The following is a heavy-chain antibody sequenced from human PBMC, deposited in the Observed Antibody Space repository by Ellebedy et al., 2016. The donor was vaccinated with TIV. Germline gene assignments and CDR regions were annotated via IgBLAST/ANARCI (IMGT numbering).Heavy chain of an antibody. V-gene: IGHV4-59*13. D-gene: IGHD3-22*01. CDR3: ARADSSGYYLSAFDI. Sequence: SETLSLTXTVSGGSISSYYWSWIRQPPGKGLEWIGYIYYSGSTNYNPSLKSRVTISVDTSKNQFSLKLSSVTAADTAVYYCARADSSGYYLSAFDIWGQGTMVTVSS. CDR1: GGSISSYY. CDR2: IYYSGST. J-gene: IGHJ3*02.